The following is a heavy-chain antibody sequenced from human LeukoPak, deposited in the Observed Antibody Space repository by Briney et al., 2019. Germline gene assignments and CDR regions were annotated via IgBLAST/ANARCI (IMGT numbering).Heavy chain of an antibody. Sequence: ASVKVSCKASGYIFTGYYMHWVRQAPGQGLEWMGWVNPNSGGTNYAQKFQGRVTMTRDMSTSTVYMELSSLRSEDTAVYYCARNRTPYYYDSSGYYLGYWGQGTLVTVSS. D-gene: IGHD3-22*01. V-gene: IGHV1-2*02. CDR3: ARNRTPYYYDSSGYYLGY. J-gene: IGHJ4*02. CDR2: VNPNSGGT. CDR1: GYIFTGYY.